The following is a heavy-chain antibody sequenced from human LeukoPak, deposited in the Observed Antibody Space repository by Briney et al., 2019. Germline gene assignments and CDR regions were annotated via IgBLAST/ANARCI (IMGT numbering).Heavy chain of an antibody. CDR1: GFTFSSYS. CDR3: ARLSYAVAAPGWYFDL. Sequence: PGGSLRLSCVASGFTFSSYSMNWVRQAPGKGLEWVSFISSSSRYIYYADSMKGRLTISRDNAENSLYLEMNSLRVEDTAVYYCARLSYAVAAPGWYFDLWGRGTLVTVSS. CDR2: ISSSSRYI. D-gene: IGHD6-19*01. V-gene: IGHV3-21*01. J-gene: IGHJ2*01.